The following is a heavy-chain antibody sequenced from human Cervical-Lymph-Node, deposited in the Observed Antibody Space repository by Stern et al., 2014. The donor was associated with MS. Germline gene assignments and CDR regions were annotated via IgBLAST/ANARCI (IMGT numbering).Heavy chain of an antibody. V-gene: IGHV3-21*01. Sequence: VQLVQSGGGLVKPGGSLRLSCAASGFTFTSYSMNWVRQAPGKGLEWISSISRSGTSIYYADSVKGRFTISRDDAKNSLDLQMSSLRVEDTAVYFCAREMRGYNYGYDSWGQGTLVTGSS. CDR3: AREMRGYNYGYDS. CDR1: GFTFTSYS. J-gene: IGHJ5*01. CDR2: ISRSGTSI. D-gene: IGHD5-18*01.